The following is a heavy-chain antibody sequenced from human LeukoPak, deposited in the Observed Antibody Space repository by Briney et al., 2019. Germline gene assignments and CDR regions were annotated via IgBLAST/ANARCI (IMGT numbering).Heavy chain of an antibody. CDR3: ARGRDYGSGSLFDY. D-gene: IGHD3-10*01. J-gene: IGHJ4*02. Sequence: GGSLRLSCAASGFTFSSYEMNWVRQAPGKGLEWVSYISSSGSTIYYADSVKGRFTISRDNAKDSLYLQMNSLRAEDTAVYYCARGRDYGSGSLFDYWGQGTLVTVSS. V-gene: IGHV3-48*03. CDR2: ISSSGSTI. CDR1: GFTFSSYE.